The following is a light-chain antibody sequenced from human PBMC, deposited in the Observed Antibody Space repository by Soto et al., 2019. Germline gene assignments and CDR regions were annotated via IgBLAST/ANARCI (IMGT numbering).Light chain of an antibody. V-gene: IGLV2-14*01. CDR1: SSDVGAYNY. J-gene: IGLJ1*01. CDR3: SSYTSSSTYV. Sequence: QSVLTQPASVSGSPGQSITISCTGTSSDVGAYNYDSWYQQHPGKAPKLIIYDVSNRPAGVSNRFSGSKSGNTASLTISGLQAEDEADYYCSSYTSSSTYVFGTGTKVTVL. CDR2: DVS.